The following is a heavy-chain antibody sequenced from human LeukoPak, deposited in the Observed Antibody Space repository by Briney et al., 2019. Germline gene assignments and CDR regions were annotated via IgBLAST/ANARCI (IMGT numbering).Heavy chain of an antibody. J-gene: IGHJ4*02. CDR2: ISGSGGST. V-gene: IGHV3-23*01. CDR1: GSIFSSYW. D-gene: IGHD5-18*01. Sequence: GGSLRLSCAASGSIFSSYWMSWVRQAPGKGLEWVSAISGSGGSTYYADSVKGRFTISRDNSKNTLYLQMNSLRAEDTAVYYCAKDRRSGYSYEGGYFDYWGQGTLVTVSS. CDR3: AKDRRSGYSYEGGYFDY.